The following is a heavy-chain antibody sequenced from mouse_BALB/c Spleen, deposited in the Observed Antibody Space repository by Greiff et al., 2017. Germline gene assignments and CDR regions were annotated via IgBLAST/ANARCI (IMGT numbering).Heavy chain of an antibody. CDR2: ISTYYGDA. CDR3: ARGGYRKEGAMDY. D-gene: IGHD2-14*01. CDR1: GYTFTDYA. Sequence: QVQLQQSGAELVRPGVSVKISCKGSGYTFTDYAMHWVKQSHAKSLEWIGVISTYYGDASYNQKFKGKATMTVDKSSSTAYMELARLTSEDSAIYYCARGGYRKEGAMDYWGQGTSVTVSS. V-gene: IGHV1S137*01. J-gene: IGHJ4*01.